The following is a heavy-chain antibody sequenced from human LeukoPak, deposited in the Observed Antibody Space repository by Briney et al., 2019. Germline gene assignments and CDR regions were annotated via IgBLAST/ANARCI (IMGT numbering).Heavy chain of an antibody. CDR2: ISDYNNNT. CDR1: GYTFTSNG. CDR3: AISGPDVAWFDP. J-gene: IGHJ5*02. V-gene: IGHV1-18*01. D-gene: IGHD3-10*01. Sequence: GASVKVSCKASGYTFTSNGICWVRQAPGQGLEWMGWISDYNNNTNYAEKLQGRVTMTTDTPTSTAYMELTSLRSDDTAVYYCAISGPDVAWFDPWGQGTLVTVSS.